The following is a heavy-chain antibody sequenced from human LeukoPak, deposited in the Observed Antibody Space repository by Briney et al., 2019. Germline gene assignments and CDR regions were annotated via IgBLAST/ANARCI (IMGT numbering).Heavy chain of an antibody. J-gene: IGHJ4*02. D-gene: IGHD6-19*01. Sequence: PSETLSLTCTVSGGSISSYYWSWIRQPAGKGLELIGRIHTSGSTNYNPSLKSRVIMSVDTSKNQFSLKVTSVTAADAAVYYCARAWQWLPLDSWGQGTLVTVSS. CDR3: ARAWQWLPLDS. CDR1: GGSISSYY. V-gene: IGHV4-4*07. CDR2: IHTSGST.